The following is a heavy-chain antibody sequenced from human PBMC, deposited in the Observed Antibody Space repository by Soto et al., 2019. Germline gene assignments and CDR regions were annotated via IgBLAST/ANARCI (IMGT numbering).Heavy chain of an antibody. CDR1: GFTFSSYS. Sequence: PGGSLRLSCAASGFTFSSYSMNWVRQAPGKGLEWVSYISSSSSSIYYADSVKGRFTISRDNAKNSLYLQMNSLRAEDTAVYYCARALHQLIRRYCSSTSCYGAGYYYKDVWGKGTTVTVSS. J-gene: IGHJ6*03. D-gene: IGHD2-2*01. CDR3: ARALHQLIRRYCSSTSCYGAGYYYKDV. V-gene: IGHV3-48*01. CDR2: ISSSSSSI.